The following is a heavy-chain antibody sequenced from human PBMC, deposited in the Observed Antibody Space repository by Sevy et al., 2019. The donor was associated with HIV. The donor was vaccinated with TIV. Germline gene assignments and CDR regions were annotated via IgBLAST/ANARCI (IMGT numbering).Heavy chain of an antibody. D-gene: IGHD2-21*02. V-gene: IGHV4-38-2*01. J-gene: IGHJ6*02. Sequence: SETLSLTCAVSGYSISSGYYWGWIRQSPGKGLEWIGNIYHSGSTYYNPSLKSRVTISVDTSKNQFSLKLRSVTATDTAVYYCARASGRDKLDYYGMDVWGQGTTVTVSS. CDR1: GYSISSGYY. CDR3: ARASGRDKLDYYGMDV. CDR2: IYHSGST.